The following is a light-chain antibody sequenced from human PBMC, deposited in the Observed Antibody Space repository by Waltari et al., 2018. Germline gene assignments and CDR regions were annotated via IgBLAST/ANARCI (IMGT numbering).Light chain of an antibody. J-gene: IGKJ3*01. CDR1: QSVGSSY. V-gene: IGKV3-20*01. Sequence: EIVLTQSPGTLSLSPGERATLFCRASQSVGSSYLAWYQQKPGHAPSLLIYGASSRATGIPYRFSCSGSRTDFTLTISRLEPEDFAVYYCQQYGSSPPITFGPGTKVVI. CDR3: QQYGSSPPIT. CDR2: GAS.